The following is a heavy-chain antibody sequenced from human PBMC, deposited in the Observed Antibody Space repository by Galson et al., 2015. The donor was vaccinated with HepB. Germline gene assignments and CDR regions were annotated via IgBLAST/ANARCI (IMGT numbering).Heavy chain of an antibody. D-gene: IGHD2-21*01. CDR3: ARSRSIVDYFDS. V-gene: IGHV1-2*04. CDR1: GYIFIGHY. CDR2: INPNSGGT. Sequence: SVKVSCKASGYIFIGHYIHWVRQAPGQGLEWMGCINPNSGGTHYAQKFQDWVTMTRDTSISTAYMALSRLRFDDTAIYFCARSRSIVDYFDSWGQGTVVTVSS. J-gene: IGHJ4*02.